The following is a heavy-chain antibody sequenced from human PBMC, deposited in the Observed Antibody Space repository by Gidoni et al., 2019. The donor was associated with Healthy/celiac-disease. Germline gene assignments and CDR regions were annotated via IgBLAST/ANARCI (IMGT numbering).Heavy chain of an antibody. CDR2: IYYSGST. J-gene: IGHJ5*02. Sequence: QLQLQESGPGLVKPSETLSLTCTVSGGSISSSSYSWGWIRQPPGKGLEWIGSIYYSGSTYYTPSLKSRVTISVDTSKTQFSLKRISVTAADPAVYYCASDYSNYGWFDPWGQGTLVTVSS. D-gene: IGHD4-4*01. CDR1: GGSISSSSYS. CDR3: ASDYSNYGWFDP. V-gene: IGHV4-39*01.